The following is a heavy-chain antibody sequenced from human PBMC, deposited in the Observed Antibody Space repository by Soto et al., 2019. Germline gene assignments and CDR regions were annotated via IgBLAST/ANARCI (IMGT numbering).Heavy chain of an antibody. D-gene: IGHD6-6*01. CDR3: AKDRERIATRSIDY. CDR1: GFTCSSYA. J-gene: IGHJ4*02. V-gene: IGHV3-23*01. CDR2: ISGSGVST. Sequence: EVQLLESGGGLVQPGGSLRLSCAASGFTCSSYAMSWVRQAPGKGLEWVSGISGSGVSTYYADSVKGRFTISRDNSKSTLYLQMNSLRAEDTAVYDCAKDRERIATRSIDYWGQGTLVTVSS.